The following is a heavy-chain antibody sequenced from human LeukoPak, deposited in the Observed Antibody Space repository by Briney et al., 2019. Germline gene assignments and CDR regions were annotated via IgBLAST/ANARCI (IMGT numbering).Heavy chain of an antibody. CDR1: GGSISSDY. CDR2: IYYSGST. V-gene: IGHV4-59*01. CDR3: ARGGVGGYSYGYDFDY. D-gene: IGHD5-18*01. Sequence: SETLSLTCTVSGGSISSDYWSWIRQPPGKGLEWIGYIYYSGSTNYNPSLKNRVTISVDTSKNQFSLKLSSVTAADTAVYYCARGGVGGYSYGYDFDYWGQGTLVTVSS. J-gene: IGHJ4*02.